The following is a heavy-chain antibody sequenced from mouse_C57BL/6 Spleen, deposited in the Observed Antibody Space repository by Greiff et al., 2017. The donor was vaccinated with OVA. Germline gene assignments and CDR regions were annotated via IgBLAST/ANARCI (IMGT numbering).Heavy chain of an antibody. J-gene: IGHJ1*03. Sequence: VQLQQSGPELVKPGASVKISCKASGYTFTDYYINWVKQSHGKSLEWIGDINPNNGGTSYNQKFKGKATLTVDKSSSTAYMELRSLTSEDSAVYYCARFYYGSSYWYFDVWGTGTTVTVSS. D-gene: IGHD1-1*01. CDR1: GYTFTDYY. CDR3: ARFYYGSSYWYFDV. V-gene: IGHV1-26*01. CDR2: INPNNGGT.